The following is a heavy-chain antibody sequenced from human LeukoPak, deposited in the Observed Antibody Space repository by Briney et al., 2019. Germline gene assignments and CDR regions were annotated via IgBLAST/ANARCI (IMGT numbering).Heavy chain of an antibody. CDR1: GFTFTRAW. CDR3: TIHDYGDLWADC. V-gene: IGHV3-15*01. CDR2: IKSKRDGATT. J-gene: IGHJ4*02. D-gene: IGHD4-17*01. Sequence: GGSLRLSCAASGFTFTRAWMSWVRQAPGKGLEWVGRIKSKRDGATTEYAAPVKGRFTISRDDSKNTLYLQMNSLKTEDTAVYYCTIHDYGDLWADCWGQGTLVSVSS.